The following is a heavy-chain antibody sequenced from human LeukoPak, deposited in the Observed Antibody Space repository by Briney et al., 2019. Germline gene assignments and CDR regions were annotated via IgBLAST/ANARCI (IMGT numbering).Heavy chain of an antibody. J-gene: IGHJ4*02. V-gene: IGHV4-34*01. Sequence: SETLSLTCALYGDSFSAYFGTWIRQAPGKPLEYIGEINHRGSSHYNPSLKTRVTLSVDTSKNQFSLKLTSVTAADTAVYFCARGSSFDGYCSAGACDAGYYDSWGQGTPVTVSS. CDR3: ARGSSFDGYCSAGACDAGYYDS. D-gene: IGHD2-15*01. CDR2: INHRGSS. CDR1: GDSFSAYF.